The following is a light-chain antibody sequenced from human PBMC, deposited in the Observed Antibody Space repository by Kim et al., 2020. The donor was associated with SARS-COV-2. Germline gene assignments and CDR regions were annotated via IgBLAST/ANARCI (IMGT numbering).Light chain of an antibody. J-gene: IGLJ2*01. CDR2: DHN. Sequence: LSPGMTSIISCSGDQLGHKFVSWFHQKPGHSPVLVIHDHNMRPSGIPERFSGSNSGNTATLTISGTQAMDEADYYCQAWDSSTAAFGGGTKVTVL. CDR1: QLGHKF. V-gene: IGLV3-1*01. CDR3: QAWDSSTAA.